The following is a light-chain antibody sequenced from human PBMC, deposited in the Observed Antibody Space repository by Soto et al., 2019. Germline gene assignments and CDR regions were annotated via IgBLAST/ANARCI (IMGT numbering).Light chain of an antibody. CDR3: AAWDDSLSGLV. CDR1: SSNIGSNY. CDR2: RNN. J-gene: IGLJ1*01. Sequence: QSVLTQPPSASGTPGQRVTISCSGSSSNIGSNYVYWYQQLPGTAPKLLIYRNNQRPSGVTDRFSGSKSGTSASLAISGLRSGDEADYYCAAWDDSLSGLVFGTGTKVTVL. V-gene: IGLV1-47*01.